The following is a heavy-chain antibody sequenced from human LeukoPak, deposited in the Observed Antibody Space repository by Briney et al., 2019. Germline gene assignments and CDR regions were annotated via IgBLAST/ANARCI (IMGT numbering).Heavy chain of an antibody. J-gene: IGHJ4*01. CDR3: ARGLLNYGDYFLVSDY. Sequence: PGGSLRLSCAASGFTFSSYAMHWVRQAPGKGLEWVAVISYDGSNKYYADSVKGRFTISRDNSKNTLYLQMNSLRAEDTAVYYCARGLLNYGDYFLVSDYWGQGTLVTVSS. CDR1: GFTFSSYA. D-gene: IGHD4-17*01. CDR2: ISYDGSNK. V-gene: IGHV3-30-3*01.